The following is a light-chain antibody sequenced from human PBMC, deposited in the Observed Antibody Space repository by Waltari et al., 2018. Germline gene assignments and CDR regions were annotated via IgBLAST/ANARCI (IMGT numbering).Light chain of an antibody. CDR3: RILYNRAVV. V-gene: IGLV5-45*01. CDR1: SDINIGTYK. J-gene: IGLJ2*01. CDR2: YRSDSEN. Sequence: QAVLTQPAFLSASPGASASLTCTARSDINIGTYKIYWYQQRPRSPPQFLLKYRSDSENQQGSGVTSRFSGSKDISANAGILLSAGLQSEDEADYYCRILYNRAVVFGGGTKLTVL.